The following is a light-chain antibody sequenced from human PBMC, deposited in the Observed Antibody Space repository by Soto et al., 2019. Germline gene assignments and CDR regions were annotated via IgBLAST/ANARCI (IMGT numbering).Light chain of an antibody. CDR2: DSS. V-gene: IGKV3-15*01. CDR3: QQYNNWPRT. J-gene: IGKJ1*01. CDR1: QSVSSK. Sequence: EIVMTQSPATLSVSPGERATLSCRASQSVSSKLAWYQQKPGQAPRLLVYDSSTRATGIPDRFSGSGSGTEFTLTISSLHSEDFVVYYCQQYNNWPRTFGQGTKVDIK.